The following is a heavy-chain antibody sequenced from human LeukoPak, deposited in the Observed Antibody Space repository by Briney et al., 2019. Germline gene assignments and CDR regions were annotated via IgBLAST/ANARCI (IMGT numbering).Heavy chain of an antibody. Sequence: PGGSLRLSCAASGFTFSAYGMSWVRQAPGKGLEWVSAISSGGGSTYYADSVKGRFTISRDNSKNTLYLQMNSLRAEDTAVYYCARRAGAYTHPYDYWGQGTLVTVS. CDR2: ISSGGGST. V-gene: IGHV3-23*01. CDR1: GFTFSAYG. CDR3: ARRAGAYTHPYDY. J-gene: IGHJ4*02. D-gene: IGHD3-16*01.